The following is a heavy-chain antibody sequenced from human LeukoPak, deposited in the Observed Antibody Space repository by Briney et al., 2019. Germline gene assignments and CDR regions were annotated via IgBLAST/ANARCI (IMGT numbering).Heavy chain of an antibody. CDR1: DGSISSYY. J-gene: IGHJ4*02. V-gene: IGHV4-59*01. Sequence: SETLSLTCTVSDGSISSYYWSWIRQPPGKGLEWIGYIYYSGSTNYNPSLKSRVTISVDTSKNQFSLKLSSVTAADTAVYYCARDRGIAGRFDYWGQGTLVTVSS. D-gene: IGHD6-13*01. CDR3: ARDRGIAGRFDY. CDR2: IYYSGST.